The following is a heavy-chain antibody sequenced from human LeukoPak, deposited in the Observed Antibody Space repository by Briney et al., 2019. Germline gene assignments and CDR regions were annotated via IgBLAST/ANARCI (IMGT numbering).Heavy chain of an antibody. CDR3: ARRQLLHRYFDY. D-gene: IGHD2-15*01. CDR1: GGSISSSSYY. V-gene: IGHV4-39*01. Sequence: SETLSLTCTVSGGSISSSSYYWGWIRQPPGKGLEWIGSIYYSGSTYYNPSLKSRVTISVDTSKNQFSLKLSSVTAADTAVYYCARRQLLHRYFDYWGQGTLVTVSS. J-gene: IGHJ4*02. CDR2: IYYSGST.